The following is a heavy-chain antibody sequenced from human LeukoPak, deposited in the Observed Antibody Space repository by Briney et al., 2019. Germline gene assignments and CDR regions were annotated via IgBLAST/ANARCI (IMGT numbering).Heavy chain of an antibody. CDR1: GLTFSSYG. CDR2: IYSGGST. J-gene: IGHJ4*02. D-gene: IGHD3-3*01. Sequence: GGSLRLSCAASGLTFSSYGMHWVRQAPGKGLEWVSVIYSGGSTYYADSVKGRFTVSRDNSKNTLYLQMNSLRAEDTAVYYCARAPVLRFLEWLPFDYWGQGTLVTVSS. CDR3: ARAPVLRFLEWLPFDY. V-gene: IGHV3-53*01.